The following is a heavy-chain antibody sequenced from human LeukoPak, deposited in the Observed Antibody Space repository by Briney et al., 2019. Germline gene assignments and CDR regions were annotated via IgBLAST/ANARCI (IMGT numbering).Heavy chain of an antibody. D-gene: IGHD6-6*01. CDR3: ARDVGTSSNWYDP. CDR2: ISGSGGSA. V-gene: IGHV3-23*01. J-gene: IGHJ5*02. Sequence: PGGSLRLSCAASGFTFSSYAMSWVRQAPGKGLEWVSVISGSGGSAYYADSVRGRFTISRDNTKNSLFLQMNSLRAEDTAIYYCARDVGTSSNWYDPWGQGTLVTVSS. CDR1: GFTFSSYA.